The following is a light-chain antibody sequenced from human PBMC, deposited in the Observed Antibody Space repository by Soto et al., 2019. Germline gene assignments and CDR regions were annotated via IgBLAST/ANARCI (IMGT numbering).Light chain of an antibody. J-gene: IGKJ3*01. CDR2: GAS. CDR1: QSVSSSY. CDR3: QQYGSSPFT. V-gene: IGKV3-20*01. Sequence: EMVLTQSPGTLSLSPGERATLSCRASQSVSSSYLAWYQQKPGQAPRRLIYGASSRATGIPDRFSGSGSATDFTLTISSLEPEDLAVYYCQQYGSSPFTFGPGTKVDIK.